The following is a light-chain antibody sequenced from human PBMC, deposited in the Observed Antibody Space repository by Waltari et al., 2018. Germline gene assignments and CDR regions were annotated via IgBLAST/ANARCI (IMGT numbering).Light chain of an antibody. Sequence: AIQLTQSPSSLSASVGDRVTITCRASQDISNALAWYQQKPGRAPKLLISRASSLESGVPSRFSGSGSGTDFTLTIGSLQPEDFGTYYCQQFNNSPRLFTFGPGTKVDVK. CDR3: QQFNNSPRLFT. CDR2: RAS. CDR1: QDISNA. V-gene: IGKV1D-13*01. J-gene: IGKJ3*01.